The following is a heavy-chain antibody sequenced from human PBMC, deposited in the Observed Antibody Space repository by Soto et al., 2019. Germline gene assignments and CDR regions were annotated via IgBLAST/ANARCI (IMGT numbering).Heavy chain of an antibody. V-gene: IGHV5-51*01. Sequence: VESLKISCKVSGYSFTSYWIGWGRQMPGKGLEWMGIIYPGDSDTRYSPSFQGQVTMSADKSISTAYLQWSSLKASETAMYYCARRGIVGATDYYYGMDVWGQGTTVTVSS. CDR1: GYSFTSYW. CDR3: ARRGIVGATDYYYGMDV. D-gene: IGHD1-26*01. J-gene: IGHJ6*02. CDR2: IYPGDSDT.